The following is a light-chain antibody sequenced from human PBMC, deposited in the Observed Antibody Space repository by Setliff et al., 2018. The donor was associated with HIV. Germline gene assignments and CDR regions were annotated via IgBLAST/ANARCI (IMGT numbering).Light chain of an antibody. V-gene: IGLV2-14*01. CDR3: SSYSSRSTPSV. CDR1: SSDVGGYNY. CDR2: DVS. Sequence: LTQPASVSGSPGQSITISCNGTSSDVGGYNYVSWYQQHPGKAPKLMIHDVSNRPSGVSNRFSGSKSGNMDSLTISGLQAEDEADYYCSSYSSRSTPSVFGTG. J-gene: IGLJ1*01.